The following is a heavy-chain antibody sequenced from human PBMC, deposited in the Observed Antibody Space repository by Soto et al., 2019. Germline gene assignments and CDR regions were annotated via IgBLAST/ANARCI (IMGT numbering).Heavy chain of an antibody. V-gene: IGHV4-59*01. CDR1: GGSISSYY. J-gene: IGHJ4*02. Sequence: QVQLQESGPGLVKPSETLSLTCTVSGGSISSYYWSWIRQPPEKGLEWIGYIYYSRSTNYNPSRTSRVTIAGATSKTQFSLNRSSVTAADTAVYYCPRDAAASLHYRGQEPLVTVSS. CDR3: PRDAAASLHY. D-gene: IGHD6-13*01. CDR2: IYYSRST.